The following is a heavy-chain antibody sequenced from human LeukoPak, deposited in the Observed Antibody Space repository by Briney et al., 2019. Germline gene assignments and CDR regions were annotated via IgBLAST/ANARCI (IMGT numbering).Heavy chain of an antibody. V-gene: IGHV4-31*03. CDR1: GGSISSGGYY. D-gene: IGHD3-22*01. Sequence: SQTLSLTCTVSGGSISSGGYYWSWIRQHPGKGLEWIGYIYYSGSTYYNPSLKSRVTISVDTSKNQFSLKLSSVTVADTAVYYCARVLRYYYDSSGYDYFDYWGQGTLVTVSS. J-gene: IGHJ4*02. CDR2: IYYSGST. CDR3: ARVLRYYYDSSGYDYFDY.